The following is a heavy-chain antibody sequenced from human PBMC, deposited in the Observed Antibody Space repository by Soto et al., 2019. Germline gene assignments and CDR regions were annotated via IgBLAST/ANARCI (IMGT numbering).Heavy chain of an antibody. V-gene: IGHV3-23*01. D-gene: IGHD6-19*01. Sequence: PGGSLRLSCEASAVSFFSHGMSWVRLVPGKGLEWVATTSGSGGSTHYADSVKGRFTVSRDNFRTSLFLQMNSLTAEDTAMYYCATFLRAVAGTPYDAFDIWGPGTMVTVSS. CDR1: AVSFFSHG. CDR3: ATFLRAVAGTPYDAFDI. J-gene: IGHJ3*02. CDR2: TSGSGGST.